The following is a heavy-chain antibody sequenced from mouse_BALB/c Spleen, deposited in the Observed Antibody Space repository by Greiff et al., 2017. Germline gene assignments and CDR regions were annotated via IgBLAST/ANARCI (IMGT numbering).Heavy chain of an antibody. CDR1: GYTFTSYV. CDR2: INPYNDGT. V-gene: IGHV1-14*01. J-gene: IGHJ1*01. CDR3: ARGRSYWYFDV. Sequence: VQLQQSGPELVKPGASVKMSCKASGYTFTSYVMHWVKQKPGQGLEWIGYINPYNDGTKYNEKFKGKATLTSDKSSSTAYMELSSLTSEDSAVYYCARGRSYWYFDVWGAGTTVTVSS.